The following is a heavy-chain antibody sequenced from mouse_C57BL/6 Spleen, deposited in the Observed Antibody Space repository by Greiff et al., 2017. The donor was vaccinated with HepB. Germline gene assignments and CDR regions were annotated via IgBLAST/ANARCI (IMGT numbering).Heavy chain of an antibody. Sequence: EVQLVESGGGLVKPGGSLKLSCAASGFTFSDYGMHWVRQAPEKGLEWVAYISSGSSTIYYADTVKGRFTIARDNAKNTLYLQMTRLRSEDTAMYSCAKSCNYYYGSSPDYMDYWGQGTSVTVSS. D-gene: IGHD1-1*01. J-gene: IGHJ4*01. CDR1: GFTFSDYG. CDR2: ISSGSSTI. V-gene: IGHV5-17*01. CDR3: AKSCNYYYGSSPDYMDY.